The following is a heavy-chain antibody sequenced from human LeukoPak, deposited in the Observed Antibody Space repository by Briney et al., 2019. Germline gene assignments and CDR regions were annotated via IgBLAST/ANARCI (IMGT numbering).Heavy chain of an antibody. CDR3: AKDRDRVYDYVWGTNCHPTFAS. V-gene: IGHV3-23*01. Sequence: GGSLRLSCAASEFTFGSYAMSWVRQAPGRGLEWVSSISENGASTNYADSVKGRFTISRDNPTNTLYLQMKSLRADDTALYYCAKDRDRVYDYVWGTNCHPTFASWGQGTLVTVSS. D-gene: IGHD3-16*01. J-gene: IGHJ4*02. CDR2: ISENGAST. CDR1: EFTFGSYA.